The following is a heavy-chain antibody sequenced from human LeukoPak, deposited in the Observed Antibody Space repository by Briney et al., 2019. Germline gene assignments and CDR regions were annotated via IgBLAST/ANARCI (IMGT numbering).Heavy chain of an antibody. D-gene: IGHD2-2*01. J-gene: IGHJ5*02. Sequence: SQTLSLTCAISGDSVSSNSVTWDWIRQSPARGLEWLGRTYYRSTWYNDYAVSVRGRITVNPDTSKNQFSLHLNSVTPEDTAVYYCARRLTQYDCFDPWGQGILVTVSS. V-gene: IGHV6-1*01. CDR3: ARRLTQYDCFDP. CDR1: GDSVSSNSVT. CDR2: TYYRSTWYN.